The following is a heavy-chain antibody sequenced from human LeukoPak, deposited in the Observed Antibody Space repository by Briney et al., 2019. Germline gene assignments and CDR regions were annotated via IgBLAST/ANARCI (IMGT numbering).Heavy chain of an antibody. V-gene: IGHV1-46*01. Sequence: GASVKVSCKASGYTFTMYYIHWVRQAPGQGLEWMGMISPSDGATTYAQKFQGRVTMTTDTSTSTAYMELRSLRSDDTAVYYCARDGSSFCSRTSCYSGYYYYGMDVWGQGTTVTVSS. CDR2: ISPSDGAT. D-gene: IGHD2-2*01. J-gene: IGHJ6*02. CDR1: GYTFTMYY. CDR3: ARDGSSFCSRTSCYSGYYYYGMDV.